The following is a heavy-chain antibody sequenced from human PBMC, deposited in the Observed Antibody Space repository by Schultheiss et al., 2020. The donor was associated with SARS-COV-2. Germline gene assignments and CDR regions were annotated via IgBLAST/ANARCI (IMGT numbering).Heavy chain of an antibody. CDR1: GGSISSGDYY. V-gene: IGHV4-30-4*01. CDR2: IYYSGST. CDR3: ARGAVEIATILDY. J-gene: IGHJ4*02. Sequence: SETLSLTCTVSGGSISSGDYYWSWIRQPPGKGLEWIGYIYYSGSTYYNPSLKSRVTISVDTSKNQFSLKLSSVTAADTAVYYCARGAVEIATILDYWGQGTLVTVSS. D-gene: IGHD5-24*01.